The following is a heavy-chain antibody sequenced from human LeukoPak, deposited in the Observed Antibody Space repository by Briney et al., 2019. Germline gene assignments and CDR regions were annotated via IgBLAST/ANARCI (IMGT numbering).Heavy chain of an antibody. D-gene: IGHD3-22*01. Sequence: SVKVSCKASGGTFSSYAISWVRQAPGQGLEWMGRIIPILGIANYAQKFQGRVTITADKSTSTAYLELSSLRSDDPAVYYCARDQLDGAVVNHPIFDYWGQGTLVTVSS. J-gene: IGHJ4*02. CDR3: ARDQLDGAVVNHPIFDY. CDR1: GGTFSSYA. V-gene: IGHV1-69*04. CDR2: IIPILGIA.